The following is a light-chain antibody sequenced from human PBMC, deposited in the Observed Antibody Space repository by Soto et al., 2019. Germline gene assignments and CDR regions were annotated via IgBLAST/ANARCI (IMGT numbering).Light chain of an antibody. J-gene: IGKJ2*01. Sequence: DVVMTQSPLSLPVTLGQPASISCRSSQSLVHSDGNTYLNWFQQRPGQSPRRLVYQISNRDSGVPDRFSGSGSGTDFTLTISRVEAEDVGVYYCMEATPWPYTFGQGTTLEI. CDR1: QSLVHSDGNTY. CDR3: MEATPWPYT. V-gene: IGKV2-30*02. CDR2: QIS.